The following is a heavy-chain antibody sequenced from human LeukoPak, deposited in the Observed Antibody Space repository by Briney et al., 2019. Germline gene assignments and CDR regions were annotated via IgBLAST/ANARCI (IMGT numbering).Heavy chain of an antibody. CDR1: GYIFTSYW. CDR3: ARQHDLWKNYCFDY. Sequence: GESLKISCKGSGYIFTSYWIGWVRQMPGKGLEWMGIIYPSDSDTRYSPSFQGQVTISVDKSISTAYLQWSSLKASDTAMYYCARQHDLWKNYCFDYWGQGAQVTVSS. D-gene: IGHD3-3*01. V-gene: IGHV5-51*01. CDR2: IYPSDSDT. J-gene: IGHJ4*02.